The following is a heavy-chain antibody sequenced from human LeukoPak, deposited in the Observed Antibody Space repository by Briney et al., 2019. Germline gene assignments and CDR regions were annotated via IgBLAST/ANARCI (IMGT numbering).Heavy chain of an antibody. CDR3: ARQYGSGTLTHY. CDR2: IYYSGST. J-gene: IGHJ4*02. D-gene: IGHD3-10*01. V-gene: IGHV4-39*01. Sequence: PSETLSLTCTVSGGSISSSSYYWGWIRQPPGKGLEWIGSIYYSGSTYYNPSLKSRVTISVDTSKNQFSLKPSSVTAADTAVYYCARQYGSGTLTHYWGQGTLVTVSS. CDR1: GGSISSSSYY.